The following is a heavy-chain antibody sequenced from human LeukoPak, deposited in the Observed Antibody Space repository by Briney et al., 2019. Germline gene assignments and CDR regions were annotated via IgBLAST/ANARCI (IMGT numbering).Heavy chain of an antibody. Sequence: GGSLRLSCVASGFTFSSYAMHWVRQAPGKGLEWVAVISYDGSNKYYADSVKGRFTISRDNAKSSLFLQMDSLRAEDTAVYYCVRDYRYAFDYWGQGTLVTVS. CDR2: ISYDGSNK. CDR1: GFTFSSYA. J-gene: IGHJ4*02. CDR3: VRDYRYAFDY. D-gene: IGHD4-11*01. V-gene: IGHV3-30*04.